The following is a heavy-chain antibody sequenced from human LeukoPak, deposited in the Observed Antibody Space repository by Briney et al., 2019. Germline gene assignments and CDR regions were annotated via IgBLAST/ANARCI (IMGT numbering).Heavy chain of an antibody. CDR1: GFTFGSYS. D-gene: IGHD6-19*01. CDR3: ASQTPRRLPIAVADYFDY. CDR2: ISTSGSYI. J-gene: IGHJ4*02. V-gene: IGHV3-21*01. Sequence: GGSLRLSCAVSGFTFGSYSMNWVRQAPRKGLEWVSFISTSGSYIYYADSVKGRFTISRDNAKNSLYLQMNSLRAEDTAVYYCASQTPRRLPIAVADYFDYWGQGTLVTVSS.